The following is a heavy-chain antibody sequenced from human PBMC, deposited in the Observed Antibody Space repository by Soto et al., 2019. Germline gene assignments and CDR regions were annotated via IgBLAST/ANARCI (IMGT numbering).Heavy chain of an antibody. CDR1: GGSVTTGSYN. CDR2: IFFTGIT. Sequence: QVQLQESGPGLVRPSETLSLTCTVSGGSVTTGSYNWSWIRRPPGKGLEWIGNIFFTGITHYNPSLNDRVTMSVDTSNHPFSLTVPSVTAADTAVYYCARDGHGMDVWGQGTTVTVS. J-gene: IGHJ6*02. V-gene: IGHV4-61*01. CDR3: ARDGHGMDV.